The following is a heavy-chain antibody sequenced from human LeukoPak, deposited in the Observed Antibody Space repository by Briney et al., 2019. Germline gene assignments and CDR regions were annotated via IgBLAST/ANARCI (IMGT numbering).Heavy chain of an antibody. CDR1: GFSFTIYS. CDR3: GRDRRQIYYGVDV. CDR2: ISDSGRVT. Sequence: GGSLRLSCAASGFSFTIYSMNWVRQAPGKGLEWVSFISDSGRVTYYADSVKGRFTISRDTATSPLYLQMNSLRAEDTAVYYCGRDRRQIYYGVDVWGQGTTVTVSS. V-gene: IGHV3-48*01. J-gene: IGHJ6*02.